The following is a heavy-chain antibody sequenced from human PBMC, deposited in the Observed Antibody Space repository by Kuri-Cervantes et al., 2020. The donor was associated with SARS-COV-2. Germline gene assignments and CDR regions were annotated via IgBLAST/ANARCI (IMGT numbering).Heavy chain of an antibody. J-gene: IGHJ6*02. CDR1: GFTFSSYA. D-gene: IGHD2-15*01. V-gene: IGHV3-23*01. CDR2: ISGSGGST. Sequence: GGSLRLSCAASGFTFSSYAMSWVRQAPGKGLEWVSAISGSGGSTYYADSVEGRFTISRDNSKNTLYLQMNSLRAEDTAVYYCAKGDRAATPGYYYYGIDVWGQGTTVTVSS. CDR3: AKGDRAATPGYYYYGIDV.